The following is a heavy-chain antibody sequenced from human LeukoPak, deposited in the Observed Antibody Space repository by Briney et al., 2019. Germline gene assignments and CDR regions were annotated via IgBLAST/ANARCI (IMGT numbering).Heavy chain of an antibody. J-gene: IGHJ4*02. CDR2: INPNSGGT. CDR3: ARAAGVVAATPLDY. CDR1: GYTFTGYY. D-gene: IGHD2-15*01. V-gene: IGHV1-2*02. Sequence: GASVKVSCKASGYTFTGYYMHWVRQAPGQGLEWMPWINPNSGGTNYAQKFQGRVTMTRDTSISTAYMELSRLRSDDTAVYYCARAAGVVAATPLDYWGQGTLVTVSS.